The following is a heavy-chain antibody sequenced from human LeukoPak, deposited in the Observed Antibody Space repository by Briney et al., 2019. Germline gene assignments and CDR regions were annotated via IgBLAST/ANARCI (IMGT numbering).Heavy chain of an antibody. Sequence: GESLKISCKGSGYSFTNYWIGWVRQMPGKGLEWMGIIYPGDSDTRYNPSFQGQVTISADKSISSAYLQWSSLKASDTAMYYCVRRDSGWYFDLWGRGTLVTVSS. J-gene: IGHJ2*01. V-gene: IGHV5-51*01. D-gene: IGHD6-19*01. CDR2: IYPGDSDT. CDR3: VRRDSGWYFDL. CDR1: GYSFTNYW.